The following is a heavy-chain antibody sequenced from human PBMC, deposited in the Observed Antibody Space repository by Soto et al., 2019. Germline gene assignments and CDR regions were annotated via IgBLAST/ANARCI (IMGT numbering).Heavy chain of an antibody. CDR3: ATSRSYTHYVIDV. D-gene: IGHD1-26*01. CDR1: AYTFSDQY. Sequence: RAPEKVYCKASAYTFSDQYIYWVRQAPGQGLEWMGWINPNSGGTNYAQKCQGRVTLTGDTSISTAYMELTRLSSDDMSIYYSATSRSYTHYVIDVFGQGVTVAV. V-gene: IGHV1-2*02. CDR2: INPNSGGT. J-gene: IGHJ6*02.